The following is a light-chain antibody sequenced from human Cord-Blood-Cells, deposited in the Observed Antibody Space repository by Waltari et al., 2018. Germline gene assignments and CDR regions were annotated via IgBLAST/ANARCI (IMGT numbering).Light chain of an antibody. CDR2: EGS. CDR3: CSYAGSSTYV. CDR1: SSDVGLYNL. Sequence: QSALTQPASVSGSPGKSITLHCTGTSSDVGLYNLVSWYQQHPGKAPKLMIYEGSKRPSGVSNRFSGSKSGNTASLTISGLQAEDEADYYCCSYAGSSTYVFGTGTKVTVL. J-gene: IGLJ1*01. V-gene: IGLV2-23*01.